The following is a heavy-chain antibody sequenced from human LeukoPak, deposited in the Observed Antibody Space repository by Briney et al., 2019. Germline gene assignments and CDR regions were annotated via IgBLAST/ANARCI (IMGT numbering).Heavy chain of an antibody. Sequence: ASVKVSCKASEYTFTSYDINWVRQATGQGLEWMGWMNPNSGNTGYAQKFQGRVTMTRNTSISTAYMGLSSLRSEDTAVYYCARGTRLVGAMISGSAAFDIWGQGTMVTVSS. CDR1: EYTFTSYD. J-gene: IGHJ3*02. CDR3: ARGTRLVGAMISGSAAFDI. CDR2: MNPNSGNT. V-gene: IGHV1-8*01. D-gene: IGHD1-26*01.